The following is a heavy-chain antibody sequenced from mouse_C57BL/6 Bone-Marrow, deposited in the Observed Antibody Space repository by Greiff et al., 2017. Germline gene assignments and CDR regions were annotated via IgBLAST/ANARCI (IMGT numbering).Heavy chain of an antibody. CDR1: GYSFTDYN. V-gene: IGHV1-39*01. CDR2: LNPNYGTT. J-gene: IGHJ4*01. Sequence: VQLQQSGPELVKPGASVKISCTASGYSFTDYNMNWVKQSNGRSLEWIGVLNPNYGTTSYNQKFKGKATMTVDQSSSTAYMQLNSLTSEDSAVYCCGRGGGGCYYALDYWGQGTSVTVSS. CDR3: GRGGGGCYYALDY.